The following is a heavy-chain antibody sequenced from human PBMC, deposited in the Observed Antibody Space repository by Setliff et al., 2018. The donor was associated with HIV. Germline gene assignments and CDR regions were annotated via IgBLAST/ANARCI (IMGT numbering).Heavy chain of an antibody. CDR3: ARHHNTMVRGVAYFQH. Sequence: SETLSLTCTVSGGSIRTDGYFWTWIRQRPGKGLEWIAYIYYSGSTYYNPSLKSRVIMSVDMSRSQFSLKLSSVTAADTAVYYCARHHNTMVRGVAYFQHWGQGTLVTVSS. D-gene: IGHD3-10*01. CDR1: GGSIRTDGYF. J-gene: IGHJ1*01. V-gene: IGHV4-31*03. CDR2: IYYSGST.